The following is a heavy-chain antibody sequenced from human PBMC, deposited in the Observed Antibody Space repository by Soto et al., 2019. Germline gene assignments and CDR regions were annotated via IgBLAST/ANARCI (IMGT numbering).Heavy chain of an antibody. D-gene: IGHD6-13*01. CDR2: ISAYNGNT. CDR1: GYTFTSYG. Sequence: QVQLVQSGAEVKKPGASVKVSCKASGYTFTSYGISWVRQAPGQGLEWMGWISAYNGNTNYAQKLQGRVTMTTDTXATXAYMELGSLRSDDTAGYYCARRIAAAGTYYYGMDVWGQGTTVTVSS. V-gene: IGHV1-18*01. J-gene: IGHJ6*02. CDR3: ARRIAAAGTYYYGMDV.